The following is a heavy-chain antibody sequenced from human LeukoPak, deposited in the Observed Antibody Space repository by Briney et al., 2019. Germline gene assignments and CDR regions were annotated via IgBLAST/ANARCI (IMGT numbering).Heavy chain of an antibody. CDR3: ARDREWELFYFDY. V-gene: IGHV3-30*01. CDR1: GFTFSSYA. J-gene: IGHJ4*02. D-gene: IGHD1-26*01. CDR2: ISYDGSNK. Sequence: GGSLRLSCAASGFTFSSYAMHSVRQAPGKGVERVAVISYDGSNKYYADSVKGRFTISRDNSKNTLYLQMNSLRAEDTAVYYCARDREWELFYFDYWGQGTLVTVSS.